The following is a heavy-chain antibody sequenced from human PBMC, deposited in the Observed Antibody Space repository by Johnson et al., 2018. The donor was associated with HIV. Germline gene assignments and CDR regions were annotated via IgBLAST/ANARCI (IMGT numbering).Heavy chain of an antibody. Sequence: VQLVESGGGLIQPGGSLRLSCAASGFTVSSNYMSWVRQAPGKGLEWVSVIYSGGSTYYADSVQGRFTISRDNSKNTLYLQMNSLRAEDTAVYYCARNWAAGIAAATMWWHAFDIWGQGTMVTVSS. J-gene: IGHJ3*02. CDR3: ARNWAAGIAAATMWWHAFDI. D-gene: IGHD6-13*01. CDR1: GFTVSSNY. V-gene: IGHV3-53*01. CDR2: IYSGGST.